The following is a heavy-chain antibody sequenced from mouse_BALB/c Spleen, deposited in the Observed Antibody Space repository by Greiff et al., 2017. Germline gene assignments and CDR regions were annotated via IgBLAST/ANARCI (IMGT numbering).Heavy chain of an antibody. CDR3: ARQRDDYDEYAMDY. CDR1: GFTFSSYT. V-gene: IGHV5-12-2*01. D-gene: IGHD2-4*01. J-gene: IGHJ4*01. CDR2: ISNGGGST. Sequence: EVKLVESGGGLVQPGGSLKLSCAASGFTFSSYTMSWVRQTPEKRLGWVAYISNGGGSTYYPDTVKGRFTISRDNAKNTLYLQMSSLKSEDTAMYYCARQRDDYDEYAMDYWGQGTSVTVSS.